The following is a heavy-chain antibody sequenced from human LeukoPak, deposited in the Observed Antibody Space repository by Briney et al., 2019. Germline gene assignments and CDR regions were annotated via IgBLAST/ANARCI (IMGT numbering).Heavy chain of an antibody. J-gene: IGHJ4*02. V-gene: IGHV3-7*01. CDR2: IKQDGSEK. D-gene: IGHD4-17*01. CDR3: ARNDYGGNPHTDY. Sequence: GGSLRLSCAASGFTFSSYAMSWVRQAPGKGLEWVANIKQDGSEKYYVDSVKGRFTISRDNAKNSLYLQMNSLRAEDTAVYYCARNDYGGNPHTDYWGQGTLVTVSS. CDR1: GFTFSSYA.